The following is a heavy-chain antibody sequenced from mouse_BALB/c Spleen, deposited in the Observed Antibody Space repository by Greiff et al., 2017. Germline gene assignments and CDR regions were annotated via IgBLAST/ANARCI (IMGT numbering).Heavy chain of an antibody. J-gene: IGHJ4*01. V-gene: IGHV1-80*01. CDR2: IYPGDGDT. D-gene: IGHD2-1*01. CDR1: GYAFSSYW. Sequence: VQLQQSGAELVRPGSSVKISCKASGYAFSSYWMNWVKQRPGQGLEWIGQIYPGDGDTNYNGKFKGKATLTADKSSSTAYMQLSSLTSEDSAVYFCARDGKAAMDYWGQGTSVTVSS. CDR3: ARDGKAAMDY.